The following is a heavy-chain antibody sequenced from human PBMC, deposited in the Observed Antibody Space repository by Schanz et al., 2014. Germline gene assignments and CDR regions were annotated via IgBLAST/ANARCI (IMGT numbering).Heavy chain of an antibody. CDR3: ARDGYNAYDLKRGDY. J-gene: IGHJ4*02. Sequence: VQLVESGGGLVKPGGSLRLSCVASGFSFSGFAVHWVRQAPGKGLEWVANIKQDESERSYVDSVKGRFTISRDNAKNSLYLQMNSLRAEDTAVYYCARDGYNAYDLKRGDYWGQGTQVAVSS. CDR2: IKQDESER. V-gene: IGHV3-7*01. CDR1: GFSFSGFA. D-gene: IGHD5-12*01.